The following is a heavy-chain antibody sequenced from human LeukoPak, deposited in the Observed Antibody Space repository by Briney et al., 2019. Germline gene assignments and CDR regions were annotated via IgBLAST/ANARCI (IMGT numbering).Heavy chain of an antibody. Sequence: PSQTLSLTCTVSGGSISSGRYYWSWIRQPPGTGLEWIGYISYTGHTNSSPSLKSRVSISGATSKSQFSMKLSSVTAADAAVYYCARTYNLHGGFYMDVWGKGPTVMVS. CDR2: ISYTGHT. CDR3: ARTYNLHGGFYMDV. J-gene: IGHJ6*03. CDR1: GGSISSGRYY. D-gene: IGHD1-1*01. V-gene: IGHV4-31*03.